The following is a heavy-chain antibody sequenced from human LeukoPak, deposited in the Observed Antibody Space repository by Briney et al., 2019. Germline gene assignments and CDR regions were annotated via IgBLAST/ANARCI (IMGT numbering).Heavy chain of an antibody. V-gene: IGHV3-23*01. CDR3: AREGAPSGRLQLDYYGMDV. Sequence: GGSLRLSCAASGFTFSSYAMSWVRQAPGKGLEWVSAISGSGGSTYYADSVKGRLTISRDNSKNTLYLQMNSLRAEDTAVYYCAREGAPSGRLQLDYYGMDVWGQGTTVTVSS. J-gene: IGHJ6*02. CDR1: GFTFSSYA. CDR2: ISGSGGST. D-gene: IGHD5-24*01.